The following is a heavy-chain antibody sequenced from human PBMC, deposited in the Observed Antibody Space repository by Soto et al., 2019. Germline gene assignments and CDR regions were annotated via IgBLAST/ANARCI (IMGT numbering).Heavy chain of an antibody. Sequence: GGSLRLSCAASGFTFSDYYMSWIRQAPGKGLEWVSYISSSSSYTNYADSVKGRFTISRDNAKNSPYLQMNSLRAEDTAVYYCARDSSVTPGRASDYWGQGTLVTVSS. CDR2: ISSSSSYT. CDR3: ARDSSVTPGRASDY. J-gene: IGHJ4*02. V-gene: IGHV3-11*06. D-gene: IGHD4-4*01. CDR1: GFTFSDYY.